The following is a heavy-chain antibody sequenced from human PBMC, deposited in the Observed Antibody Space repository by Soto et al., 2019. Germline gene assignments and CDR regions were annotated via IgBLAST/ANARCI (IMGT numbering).Heavy chain of an antibody. CDR2: IYNGEST. CDR1: GASISNYY. Sequence: QMQLQESGPGLVKPSETMSLTCTASGASISNYYWNWVRQTPGKGLEWIGQIYNGESTNYNPSLKCRVTISVDTSKNQFSLKLGSVTAADTAVYYCAQATGWSGFDYWGQGILVTVSS. D-gene: IGHD6-19*01. CDR3: AQATGWSGFDY. V-gene: IGHV4-59*01. J-gene: IGHJ4*02.